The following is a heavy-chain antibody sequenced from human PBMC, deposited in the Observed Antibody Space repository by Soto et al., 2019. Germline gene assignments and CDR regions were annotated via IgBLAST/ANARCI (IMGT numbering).Heavy chain of an antibody. CDR1: GGSISSSSYY. V-gene: IGHV4-39*01. CDR2: IYYSGST. J-gene: IGHJ4*02. Sequence: SETLSLTCTVSGGSISSSSYYWGWIRQPPGKGLEWIGSIYYSGSTYYNPSLKSRVTISVDTSKNQFSLKLSSVTAADTAVYYCARVFSSGSWRWGQGTLVTVSS. D-gene: IGHD3-22*01. CDR3: ARVFSSGSWR.